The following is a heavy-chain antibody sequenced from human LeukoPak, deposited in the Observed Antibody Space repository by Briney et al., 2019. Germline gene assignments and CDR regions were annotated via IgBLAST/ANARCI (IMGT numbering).Heavy chain of an antibody. D-gene: IGHD3-10*01. CDR3: ARVPTGSYSIDY. Sequence: SETLSFTCTVSGASISSNYWTWIRQPPGKGLQWIGYIYHTGSTKYNPSLKSRLTISVDTSKNQFSLKLSSVTAADTAVYFCARVPTGSYSIDYWGQGTLVTVSS. J-gene: IGHJ4*02. V-gene: IGHV4-59*01. CDR2: IYHTGST. CDR1: GASISSNY.